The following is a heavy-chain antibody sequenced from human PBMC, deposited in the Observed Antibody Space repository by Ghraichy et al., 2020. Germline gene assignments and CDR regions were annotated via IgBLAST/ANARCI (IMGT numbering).Heavy chain of an antibody. J-gene: IGHJ6*02. CDR2: ISYYGRST. CDR1: EFTFNAFA. V-gene: IGHV3-30*09. D-gene: IGHD1-26*01. CDR3: AKEGGTYFDSYYYGLNV. Sequence: GGSLRLSCAASEFTFNAFAMHWVRQAPGKGLEWVAFISYYGRSTNYADSVKGRFAISRDNSRYTLHLQMNSLRAEDTAVYYCAKEGGTYFDSYYYGLNVWGQGTTVIVAS.